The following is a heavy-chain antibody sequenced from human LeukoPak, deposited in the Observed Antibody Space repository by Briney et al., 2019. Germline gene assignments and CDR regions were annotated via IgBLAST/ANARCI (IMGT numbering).Heavy chain of an antibody. CDR3: ALGRSSFLH. J-gene: IGHJ4*02. Sequence: ASVKVSCKASGGTFSNYAISWVRQAPGQGLEWMGWISAYNGNTNYAQKLQGRVTMTTDTSTSTAYMELRSLRSDDTAVYYCALGRSSFLHWGQGTLVTVSS. CDR1: GGTFSNYA. V-gene: IGHV1-18*01. D-gene: IGHD6-13*01. CDR2: ISAYNGNT.